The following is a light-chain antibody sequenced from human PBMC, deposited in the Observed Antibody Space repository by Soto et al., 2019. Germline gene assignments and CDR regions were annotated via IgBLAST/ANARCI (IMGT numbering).Light chain of an antibody. J-gene: IGKJ2*01. CDR3: QQYVKSPFT. V-gene: IGKV3-20*01. CDR2: STS. Sequence: EIVLTQSPGTLSLSPGERATLSCRASQLFSSAYLAWYQHKPGQSPRLLIYSTSTRAPGIPDRFSGSESGTVFTLTISRLEPEDVALYYCQQYVKSPFTFGQGTKLEIK. CDR1: QLFSSAY.